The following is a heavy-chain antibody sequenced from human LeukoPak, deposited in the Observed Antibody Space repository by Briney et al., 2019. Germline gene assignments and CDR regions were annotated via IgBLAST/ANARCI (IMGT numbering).Heavy chain of an antibody. CDR2: IKQDGSEK. CDR1: GFTFSSYW. D-gene: IGHD1-14*01. CDR3: ARAPDEPYYYYYGMDV. J-gene: IGHJ6*02. V-gene: IGHV3-7*01. Sequence: GGSLRLSCAASGFTFSSYWMSWVRQAPGKGLEWVASIKQDGSEKYYVDSVKGRFTISRDNAKNSLYLQMNSLRAEDTAVYYCARAPDEPYYYYYGMDVWGQGTTVTVSS.